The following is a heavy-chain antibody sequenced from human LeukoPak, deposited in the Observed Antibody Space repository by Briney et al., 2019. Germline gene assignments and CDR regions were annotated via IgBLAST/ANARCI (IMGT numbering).Heavy chain of an antibody. CDR1: GDYITRGYY. Sequence: SETLSLTCTVSGDYITRGYYWGWSRQPPGKGLEWIGTIYHSGSTYYNPSLKSRVTISVDTSQNQCSLKPSSVTAADTAVYYCARHYDNLTGFFDYWGQGTLVTVSS. V-gene: IGHV4-38-2*02. CDR2: IYHSGST. J-gene: IGHJ4*02. D-gene: IGHD3-9*01. CDR3: ARHYDNLTGFFDY.